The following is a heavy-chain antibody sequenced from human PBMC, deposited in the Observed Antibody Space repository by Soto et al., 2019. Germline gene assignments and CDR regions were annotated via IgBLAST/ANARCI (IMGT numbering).Heavy chain of an antibody. D-gene: IGHD6-19*01. V-gene: IGHV4-59*01. CDR3: ARDRVAVAGRWWFDP. Sequence: SLTCTVSGGSISGYYWSWIRQPPGKGLEWIGYIYYSGSTNYNPSLKSRVTISVDTSKNQFSLKLSSVTAADTAVYYCARDRVAVAGRWWFDPWGQGTLVTVSS. CDR1: GGSISGYY. CDR2: IYYSGST. J-gene: IGHJ5*02.